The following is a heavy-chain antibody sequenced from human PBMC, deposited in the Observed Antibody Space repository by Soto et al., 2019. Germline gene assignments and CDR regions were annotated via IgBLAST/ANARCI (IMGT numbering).Heavy chain of an antibody. J-gene: IGHJ6*02. Sequence: PGGSLRLSCSASGFTFSRSAMQWVLQAPGKRLEYVSVINTKGDITFYADSVKGRFTISRDNSKNTLYLQMSSLRSEDTAVYFCVQVPGGYYNGMDVWGRGTTVTVYS. CDR3: VQVPGGYYNGMDV. CDR2: INTKGDIT. CDR1: GFTFSRSA. V-gene: IGHV3-64D*06.